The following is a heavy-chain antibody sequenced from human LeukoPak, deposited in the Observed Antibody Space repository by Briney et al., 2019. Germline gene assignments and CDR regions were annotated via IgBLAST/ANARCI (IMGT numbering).Heavy chain of an antibody. Sequence: SETLSLTCAVYGGSFSGYYWSWIRQPPGKGLEWIGEINHSGSTNYNPSLKSRVTISVGTSKNQFSPKLSSVTAADTAVYYCVTGSQYYFDYWGQGTLVTVSS. CDR2: INHSGST. CDR1: GGSFSGYY. J-gene: IGHJ4*02. CDR3: VTGSQYYFDY. V-gene: IGHV4-34*01.